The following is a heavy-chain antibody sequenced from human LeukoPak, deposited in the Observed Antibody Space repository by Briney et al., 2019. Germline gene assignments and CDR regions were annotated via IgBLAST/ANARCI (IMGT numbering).Heavy chain of an antibody. CDR3: AKSPWRQPSPYYYYMDV. V-gene: IGHV3-23*01. CDR1: GITFSSYG. Sequence: PGGTLRLSCAASGITFSSYGMSWVRQAPGKGLEWVSSISSTGGTTYYADSVKGRFTISRDNSKNTLYLQMNSLRAEDTAVYYCAKSPWRQPSPYYYYMDVWGKGTTVTVSS. D-gene: IGHD1-1*01. J-gene: IGHJ6*03. CDR2: ISSTGGTT.